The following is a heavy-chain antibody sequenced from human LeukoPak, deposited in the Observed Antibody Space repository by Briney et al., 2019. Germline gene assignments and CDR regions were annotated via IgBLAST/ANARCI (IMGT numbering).Heavy chain of an antibody. Sequence: PVGSLRLSCAASGFTFSTCAMSWVRQAPGKGLEGVSTITESGSTFYADSVKGRFTISRDNAKATLFLQMDTLRVADTAIYYCAKEARSGYYYFDYWGQGALVTVSS. V-gene: IGHV3-23*01. J-gene: IGHJ4*02. CDR3: AKEARSGYYYFDY. D-gene: IGHD3-22*01. CDR1: GFTFSTCA. CDR2: ITESGST.